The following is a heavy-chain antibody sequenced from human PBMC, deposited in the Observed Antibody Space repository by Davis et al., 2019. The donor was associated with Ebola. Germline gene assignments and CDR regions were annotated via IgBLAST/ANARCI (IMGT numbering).Heavy chain of an antibody. Sequence: MPSETLSLTCTVSGGSISSSSYYWGWIRQPTGKGLEWIGSIYYSGSTYYNPSLKSRVTMSVDKSKNQLSLKLNSVTAADTAMYYCARGGASCYESLQSWGQGTPVTVSS. CDR3: ARGGASCYESLQS. V-gene: IGHV4-39*07. J-gene: IGHJ5*02. D-gene: IGHD2-2*01. CDR2: IYYSGST. CDR1: GGSISSSSYY.